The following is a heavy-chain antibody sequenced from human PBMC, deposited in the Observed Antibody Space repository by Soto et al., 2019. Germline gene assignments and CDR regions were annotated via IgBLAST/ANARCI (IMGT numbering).Heavy chain of an antibody. CDR1: GFTFSSYA. CDR3: ARGASYYDSSGYYYFDY. J-gene: IGHJ4*02. D-gene: IGHD3-22*01. Sequence: PGGSLRLSCAASGFTFSSYAIRCVGHAPFKWLEWVAVISYDGSNKYYAGSVKGRFTISRDNSKNTLYLQMNSLRAEDTAVYYCARGASYYDSSGYYYFDYWGQGTLVTVSS. CDR2: ISYDGSNK. V-gene: IGHV3-30-3*01.